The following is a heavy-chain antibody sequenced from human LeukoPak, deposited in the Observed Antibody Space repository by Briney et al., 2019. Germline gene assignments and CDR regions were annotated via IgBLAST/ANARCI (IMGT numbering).Heavy chain of an antibody. CDR2: LYTSGST. V-gene: IGHV4-4*07. D-gene: IGHD3-22*01. CDR1: GGSVSSYY. CDR3: ARDSWGYYYDSSGPFLTVYFDL. J-gene: IGHJ2*01. Sequence: SETLSLTCTVSGGSVSSYYWSWIRQPAGKGLEWIGRLYTSGSTNYNPSLKSRVTMSVDTSKNQFSLRLNSVTAADAAVYYCARDSWGYYYDSSGPFLTVYFDLWGRGTLVTVSS.